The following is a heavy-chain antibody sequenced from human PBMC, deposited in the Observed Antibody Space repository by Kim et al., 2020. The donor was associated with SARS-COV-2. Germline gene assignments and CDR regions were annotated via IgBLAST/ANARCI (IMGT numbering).Heavy chain of an antibody. D-gene: IGHD5-18*01. J-gene: IGHJ4*02. CDR3: AKVSWIQGAYDY. CDR1: GFTFSSYA. CDR2: IYSGGSST. V-gene: IGHV3-23*03. Sequence: GGSLRLSCAASGFTFSSYAMSWVRQAPGKGLEWVSVIYSGGSSTYYADSVKGRFTISRDNSKNTLYLQMNSLRAEDTAVYYCAKVSWIQGAYDYWGQGTLVTVSS.